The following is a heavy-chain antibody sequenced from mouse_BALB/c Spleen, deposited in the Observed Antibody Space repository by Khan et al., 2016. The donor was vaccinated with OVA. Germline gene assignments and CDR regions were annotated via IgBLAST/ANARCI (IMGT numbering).Heavy chain of an antibody. V-gene: IGHV10-1*02. Sequence: EVQLVESGGGLVQPKGSLKLSCAASGFTCNTYAMNWVRQAPGKGLEWVARIRSKTNNYATYYADSVKDRFTISRDDSQSMLYLQMNNLKTEDTAMYYCVRHKNYYGGDAMDYWGQGTSVTVSS. CDR1: GFTCNTYA. CDR2: IRSKTNNYAT. CDR3: VRHKNYYGGDAMDY. J-gene: IGHJ4*01. D-gene: IGHD1-1*01.